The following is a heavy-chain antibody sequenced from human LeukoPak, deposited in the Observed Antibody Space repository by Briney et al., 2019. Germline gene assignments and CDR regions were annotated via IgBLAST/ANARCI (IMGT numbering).Heavy chain of an antibody. V-gene: IGHV4-59*12. CDR2: IYYSGST. Sequence: SETLSLTCTVSGGSISSYYWSWIRQPPGKGLEWIGYIYYSGSTNYNPSLKSRVTISVDTSKNQFSLKLSSVTAADTAVYYCARRPTPRYYYGSGSWDYWGQGTLVTVSS. CDR3: ARRPTPRYYYGSGSWDY. D-gene: IGHD3-10*01. J-gene: IGHJ4*02. CDR1: GGSISSYY.